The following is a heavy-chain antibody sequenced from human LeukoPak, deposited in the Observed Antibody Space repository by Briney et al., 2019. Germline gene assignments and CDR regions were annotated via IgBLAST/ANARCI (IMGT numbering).Heavy chain of an antibody. D-gene: IGHD2-15*01. CDR2: INSDGSST. V-gene: IGHV3-74*01. CDR3: ARDKGYCSGGSCYQRDAFDI. J-gene: IGHJ3*02. Sequence: PGGSLRLSCAASGFTFSSYWMHWVPQAPGKGLVWVSRINSDGSSTSYADSVKGRFTISRDNAKNTLYLQMNSLRAEDTAVYYCARDKGYCSGGSCYQRDAFDIWGQGTMVTVSS. CDR1: GFTFSSYW.